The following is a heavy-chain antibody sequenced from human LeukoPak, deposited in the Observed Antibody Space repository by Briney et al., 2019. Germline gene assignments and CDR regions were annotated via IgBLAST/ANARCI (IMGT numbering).Heavy chain of an antibody. CDR1: GFTFSSYE. D-gene: IGHD4-17*01. CDR3: ARDGERDYGDSNGAFDI. CDR2: ISSSGSTI. V-gene: IGHV3-48*03. J-gene: IGHJ3*02. Sequence: GGSLRLSCAASGFTFSSYEMNWVRQAPGKGLESVSYISSSGSTIYYADSVKGRFTISRDNAKNSLYLQMNSLRAEDTAVYYCARDGERDYGDSNGAFDIWGQGTMVTVSS.